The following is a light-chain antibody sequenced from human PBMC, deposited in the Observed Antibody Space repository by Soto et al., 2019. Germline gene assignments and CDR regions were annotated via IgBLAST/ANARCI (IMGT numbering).Light chain of an antibody. CDR1: TSNIGNTA. CDR2: YDD. CDR3: AAWDDSVNAWV. Sequence: QSVLTQSPSVSGAPRQRVTISCSGSTSNIGNTAVHWYQQLPGKAPKLLIYYDDLLASGVSDRFSGSKSGTAASLAISGLQSEDEADYYCAAWDDSVNAWVFGGGTKLTVL. J-gene: IGLJ3*02. V-gene: IGLV1-36*01.